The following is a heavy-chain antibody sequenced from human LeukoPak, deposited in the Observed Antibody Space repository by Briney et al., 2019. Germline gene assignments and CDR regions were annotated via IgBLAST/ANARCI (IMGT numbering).Heavy chain of an antibody. J-gene: IGHJ6*03. CDR2: INPNSGGT. CDR1: GYTFTGYY. D-gene: IGHD3-10*01. CDR3: ARDSGRFGEEYYYYYYYMDV. V-gene: IGHV1-2*06. Sequence: ASVKVSCKASGYTFTGYYMHWVRQPPGQGLEWMGRINPNSGGTNYAQKFQGRVTMTRDTSISTAYMELSRLRSDDTAVYYCARDSGRFGEEYYYYYYYMDVWGKGTTVTVSS.